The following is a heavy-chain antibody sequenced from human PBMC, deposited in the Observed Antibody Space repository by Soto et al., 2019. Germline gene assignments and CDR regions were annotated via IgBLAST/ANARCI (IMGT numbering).Heavy chain of an antibody. CDR1: GFTFSSYW. D-gene: IGHD1-26*01. CDR2: IKTDGSEK. J-gene: IGHJ6*02. V-gene: IGHV3-7*01. CDR3: ARDLALKRGKVGRSYYGMDV. Sequence: GGSLRLSCAASGFTFSSYWMSWVRQAPGKGLEWVANIKTDGSEKYYVDSVRGRFSISRDNARNSLYLQMDSLRVEDTAVYYCARDLALKRGKVGRSYYGMDVWGQGNTVTVSS.